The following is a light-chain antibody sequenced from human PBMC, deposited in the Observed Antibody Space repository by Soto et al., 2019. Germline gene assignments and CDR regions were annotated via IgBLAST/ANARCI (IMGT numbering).Light chain of an antibody. CDR2: SND. V-gene: IGLV1-44*01. CDR3: AAWDDSLNGYV. J-gene: IGLJ1*01. Sequence: QSVLTQPPSASGTPGQRVTISCSGSSSNIGSNTVNWYQQLPGTAPKLLMYSNDQRPSGVPDRFSGSKSGTSVSLAISGLQSEDEADYYCAAWDDSLNGYVFGTGTKVTVL. CDR1: SSNIGSNT.